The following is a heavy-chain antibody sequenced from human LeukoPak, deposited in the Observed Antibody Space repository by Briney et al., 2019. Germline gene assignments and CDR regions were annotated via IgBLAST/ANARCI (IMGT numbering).Heavy chain of an antibody. Sequence: PGGSLRLSCAASGFTFSSYAMHWVRQAPGKGLEWVAVISYDGSNKYYADSVKGRFTISRDNSKNTLYLQMNSLRAEDTAVYYCARDNIVVVPAAIGEPPIYYYYYMDVWGKGTTVTVSS. J-gene: IGHJ6*03. CDR1: GFTFSSYA. D-gene: IGHD2-2*02. CDR3: ARDNIVVVPAAIGEPPIYYYYYMDV. CDR2: ISYDGSNK. V-gene: IGHV3-30*01.